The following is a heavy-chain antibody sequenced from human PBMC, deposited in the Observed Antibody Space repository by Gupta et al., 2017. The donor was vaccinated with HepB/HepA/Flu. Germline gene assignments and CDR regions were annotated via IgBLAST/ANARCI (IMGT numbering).Heavy chain of an antibody. Sequence: QVQLVQSGAEVKKLGASVKVSCKLSGYCLIEISMHWVRQAPGKGLGWMGGFDPENGETIYAQKFQGKVTMTDDTSTDTAYMERSSLGSDDTAVYYCATGKNPRYDHWGQGTLVTVSS. CDR2: FDPENGET. V-gene: IGHV1-24*01. CDR3: ATGKNPRYDH. J-gene: IGHJ5*02. D-gene: IGHD1-14*01. CDR1: GYCLIEIS.